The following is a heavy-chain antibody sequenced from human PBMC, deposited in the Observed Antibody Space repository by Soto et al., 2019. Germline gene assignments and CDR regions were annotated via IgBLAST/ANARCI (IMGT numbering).Heavy chain of an antibody. D-gene: IGHD2-15*01. V-gene: IGHV3-7*01. Sequence: GGSLRLSCASSGFTFSSYWMSLVRQAPGKGLEWVANIKQDGSEKYYVDSVKGRFTISRDNAKNSLYLQMNSLRAEDTAVYYCARDGYCSGGSCYHMNPYYYYYGMDVWGQGTTVTVSS. CDR1: GFTFSSYW. CDR2: IKQDGSEK. J-gene: IGHJ6*02. CDR3: ARDGYCSGGSCYHMNPYYYYYGMDV.